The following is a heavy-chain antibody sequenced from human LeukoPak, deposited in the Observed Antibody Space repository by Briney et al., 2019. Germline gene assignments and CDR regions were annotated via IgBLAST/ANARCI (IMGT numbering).Heavy chain of an antibody. CDR2: ISSSSSYI. CDR3: ATLPWGSSSSRNWFDP. J-gene: IGHJ5*02. D-gene: IGHD6-13*01. V-gene: IGHV3-21*01. CDR1: GFTFSSYS. Sequence: GGSLRLSCAASGFTFSSYSMNWVRQAPGKGLEWVSSISSSSSYIYYADSVKGRFTISRDNSKNTLYLQMNSLRAEDTAVYYCATLPWGSSSSRNWFDPWGQGTLVTVSS.